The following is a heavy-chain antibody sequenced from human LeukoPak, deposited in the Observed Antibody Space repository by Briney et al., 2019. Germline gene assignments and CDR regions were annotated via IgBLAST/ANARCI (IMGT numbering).Heavy chain of an antibody. CDR2: IYYSGST. CDR3: ARAFRVAIFDY. Sequence: SETLSLTCTVSGGSISSSSYYWGWIRQPPGKGLEWIGSIYYSGSTYYNPSLKSRVTISVDTSKNQFSLKLSSVTAADTAMYYCARAFRVAIFDYWGQGTLVTVSS. V-gene: IGHV4-39*07. D-gene: IGHD2-21*01. CDR1: GGSISSSSYY. J-gene: IGHJ4*02.